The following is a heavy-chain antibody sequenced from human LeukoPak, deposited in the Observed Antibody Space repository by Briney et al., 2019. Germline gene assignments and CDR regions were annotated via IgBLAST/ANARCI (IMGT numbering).Heavy chain of an antibody. CDR1: GFTFSSYP. D-gene: IGHD6-19*01. J-gene: IGHJ4*02. CDR3: ARVRVAGYYFDY. Sequence: GGSLRLSCAASGFTFSSYPMHWVRQAPGKGLEWVAVISYDRSNEYYADSMKGRFTISRDNSKNTLYLQMNSLRAEDTAVYYCARVRVAGYYFDYWGQGTLVTVSS. V-gene: IGHV3-30-3*01. CDR2: ISYDRSNE.